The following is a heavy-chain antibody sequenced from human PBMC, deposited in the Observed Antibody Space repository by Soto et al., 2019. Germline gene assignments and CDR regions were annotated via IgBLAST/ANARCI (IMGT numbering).Heavy chain of an antibody. CDR1: GFAFGSYW. CDR2: ISQDGAIA. J-gene: IGHJ4*02. D-gene: IGHD1-1*01. CDR3: LRDQRHWNEFADQ. Sequence: VQLVESGGGLVQPGGSLRLSCAASGFAFGSYWMHWVRQAPGKGLVWVSRISQDGAIATQADSVKGRFTISRDNAKNTLFLQMNSLRADDTAVYYCLRDQRHWNEFADQWGQRTLVTVSS. V-gene: IGHV3-74*01.